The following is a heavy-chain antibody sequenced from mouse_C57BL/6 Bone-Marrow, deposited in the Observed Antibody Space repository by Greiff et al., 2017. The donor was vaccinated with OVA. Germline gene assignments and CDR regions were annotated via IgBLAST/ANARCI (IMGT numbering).Heavy chain of an antibody. CDR1: GFTFSSYA. CDR3: TRLLDAMDY. J-gene: IGHJ4*01. V-gene: IGHV5-9-1*02. D-gene: IGHD2-1*01. Sequence: EVHVVESGEGLVKPGGSLKLSCAASGFTFSSYAMSWVRQTPEKRLEWVAYISSGGDYTYYADTVKGRFTISRDNARNTLYLQMSSLKSEDTAMYYCTRLLDAMDYWGQGTSVTVSS. CDR2: ISSGGDYT.